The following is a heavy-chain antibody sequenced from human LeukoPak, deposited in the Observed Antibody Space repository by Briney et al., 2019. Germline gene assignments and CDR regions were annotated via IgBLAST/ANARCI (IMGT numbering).Heavy chain of an antibody. Sequence: SETLSLACTVSGGSISSYYWSWIRQPPGKGLEWIGYIYYSGSTNYNPSLKSRVTISVDTSKNQFSLKLSSVTAADTAVYYCARLVDSSSWYDNWFDPWGQGTLVTVSS. CDR2: IYYSGST. CDR1: GGSISSYY. V-gene: IGHV4-59*08. D-gene: IGHD6-13*01. CDR3: ARLVDSSSWYDNWFDP. J-gene: IGHJ5*02.